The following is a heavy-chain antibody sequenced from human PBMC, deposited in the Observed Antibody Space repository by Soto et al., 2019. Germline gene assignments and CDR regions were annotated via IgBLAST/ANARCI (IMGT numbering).Heavy chain of an antibody. D-gene: IGHD1-1*01. CDR1: GFTFSNYA. J-gene: IGHJ6*02. CDR3: ARERRGDNYQSGYYYNMDV. Sequence: QVQLVESGGGVVQPGRSLRLSCAASGFTFSNYAMHWVRQAPGKGLAWVAVISYDGGNKYYVDSVKGRFTIPRDNSKNTLYLQMNNLRAEDTAVYYCARERRGDNYQSGYYYNMDVWGQGTTVTVSS. CDR2: ISYDGGNK. V-gene: IGHV3-30-3*01.